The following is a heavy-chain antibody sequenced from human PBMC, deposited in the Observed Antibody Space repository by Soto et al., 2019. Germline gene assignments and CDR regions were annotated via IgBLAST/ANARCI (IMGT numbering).Heavy chain of an antibody. CDR2: IYYSGST. CDR1: GGSISSSSYY. Sequence: SETLSLTCTVSGGSISSSSYYWGWIRQPPGKGLEWIGSIYYSGSTYYNPSLKSRVTISVDTSKNQFSLKLSSVTAADTAVYYCARRTNYGSVLRTPYNWFDPWGQGTLVTVSS. V-gene: IGHV4-39*01. D-gene: IGHD3-10*01. CDR3: ARRTNYGSVLRTPYNWFDP. J-gene: IGHJ5*02.